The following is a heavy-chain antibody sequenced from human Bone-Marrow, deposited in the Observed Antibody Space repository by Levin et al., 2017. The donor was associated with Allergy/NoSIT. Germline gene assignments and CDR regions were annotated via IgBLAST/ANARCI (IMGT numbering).Heavy chain of an antibody. CDR2: INPKLGTT. D-gene: IGHD3-10*01. CDR3: ARAGGSGPIGHYYGLDV. V-gene: IGHV1-8*01. J-gene: IGHJ6*02. CDR1: GSSFTNYE. Sequence: GGSLRLSCKASGSSFTNYEINWVRQVPGQGPEWLGWINPKLGTTGYAQNLQVRVSMTSNISINTAYLELSSLRFDDTALYYCARAGGSGPIGHYYGLDVWGQGTTVAVSS.